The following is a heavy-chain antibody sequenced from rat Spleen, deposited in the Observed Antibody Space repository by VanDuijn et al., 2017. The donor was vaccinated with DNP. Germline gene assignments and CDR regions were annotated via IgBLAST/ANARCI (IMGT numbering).Heavy chain of an antibody. CDR3: SRSGDDNWFAH. V-gene: IGHV5-25*01. D-gene: IGHD1-1*01. CDR1: GFKFRNSD. J-gene: IGHJ3*01. CDR2: VSSSGDTT. Sequence: EVQVVESGGGLVQPGRSMKLSCAASGFKFRNSDMAWVRQDPTKGLEWVACVSSSGDTTYYPDSVKGRFTISRDFAKNTLYLQMDSLRSEDTATYYCSRSGDDNWFAHWGQGTLVTVSS.